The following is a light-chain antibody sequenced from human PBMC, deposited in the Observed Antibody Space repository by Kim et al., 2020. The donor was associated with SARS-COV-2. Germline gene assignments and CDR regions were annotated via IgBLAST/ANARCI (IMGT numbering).Light chain of an antibody. CDR2: LGS. Sequence: EIVMTQSPLSLPVTPGEPASISCRSSQSLLHSNGYNYLDWYLQKPGQSPQLLIYLGSNRASGVPDRFSGSGSGTDFTLKISRVEAEDVGVYYCMQALLTPHTFGQGTKLEI. CDR1: QSLLHSNGYNY. CDR3: MQALLTPHT. V-gene: IGKV2-28*01. J-gene: IGKJ2*01.